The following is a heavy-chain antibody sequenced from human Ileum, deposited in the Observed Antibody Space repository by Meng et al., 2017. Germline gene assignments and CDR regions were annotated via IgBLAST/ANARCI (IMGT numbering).Heavy chain of an antibody. CDR2: IYLAGSP. Sequence: QVQVQESGPVLVEPAGTLSLTCTVSGGSISSSFYWSWVRQSPGKGLEWIGQIYLAGSPNYNPSLESRVTISVDKSKNQFSLRLTSVTAADTAIFYCVRHGGKYFDSWGQGTLVTVSS. J-gene: IGHJ4*02. D-gene: IGHD2-15*01. V-gene: IGHV4-4*02. CDR1: GGSISSSFY. CDR3: VRHGGKYFDS.